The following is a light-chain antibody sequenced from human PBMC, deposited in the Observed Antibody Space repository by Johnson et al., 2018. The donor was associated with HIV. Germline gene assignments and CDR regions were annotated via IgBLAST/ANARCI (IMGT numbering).Light chain of an antibody. CDR3: GTWDSSLSAYV. CDR1: SSNIGNNY. CDR2: DNN. J-gene: IGLJ1*01. Sequence: HSVLTQPPSVSAAPGQKVTISCSGSSSNIGNNYVSWYQQLPGTAPKLLIYDNNKRPSGIPDRFSGSKSGTSATLGITGLQTGGEADYYCGTWDSSLSAYVFGAGTKITVL. V-gene: IGLV1-51*01.